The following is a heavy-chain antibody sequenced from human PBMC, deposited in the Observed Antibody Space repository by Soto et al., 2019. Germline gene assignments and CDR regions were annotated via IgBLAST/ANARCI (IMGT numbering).Heavy chain of an antibody. CDR3: ARAFYCSGGSCYPRFYYYGMDV. CDR1: GFTFSSYA. J-gene: IGHJ6*02. CDR2: ISYDGSNK. V-gene: IGHV3-30-3*01. Sequence: GGSLRLSCAASGFTFSSYAMHWVRQAPGKGLEWVAVISYDGSNKYYADSVKGRFTISRDNSKNTLYLQMNSLRAEDTAVYYCARAFYCSGGSCYPRFYYYGMDVWGQGTTVTVSS. D-gene: IGHD2-15*01.